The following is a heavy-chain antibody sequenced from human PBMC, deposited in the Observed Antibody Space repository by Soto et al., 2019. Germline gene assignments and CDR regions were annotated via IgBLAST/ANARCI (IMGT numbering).Heavy chain of an antibody. D-gene: IGHD1-26*01. CDR3: ARDDKWAFDI. Sequence: EAHLVESGGGLVQPGRSRRLSCAASGFTFSSYAFNWVRQAPGKWLEWISYISVGGGSIFYADSVKGRFTISRDDAQNSLYLQMNTLRDEDTAIYFCARDDKWAFDIWGQGTTVIVSS. CDR2: ISVGGGSI. CDR1: GFTFSSYA. V-gene: IGHV3-48*02. J-gene: IGHJ3*02.